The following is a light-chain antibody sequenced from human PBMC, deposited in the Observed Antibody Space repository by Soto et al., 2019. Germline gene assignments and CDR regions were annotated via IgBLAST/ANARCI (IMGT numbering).Light chain of an antibody. CDR1: NIGSKN. CDR3: QVWDSSIDHVI. V-gene: IGLV3-21*02. CDR2: DNR. J-gene: IGLJ2*01. Sequence: SSELTQPPSVSVAPGQTARITCGGNNIGSKNVQWYQQKTGQAPVVVVYDNRDRPSGIPERFSGSNSGNTATLTISRVEAGDEADYYCQVWDSSIDHVIFGGGTKVTVL.